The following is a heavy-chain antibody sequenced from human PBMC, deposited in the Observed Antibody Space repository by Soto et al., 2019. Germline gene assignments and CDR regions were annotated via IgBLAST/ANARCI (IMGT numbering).Heavy chain of an antibody. CDR1: GDIFSRST. Sequence: QVQLVQSGTEVTKPGSSVTVSCTASGDIFSRSTLSWVRQAPGQRLEWMGRIIPMLGMSNSALKFQGRLTISADTSTNKVYMQLNSLRSDDTAVYYCATSYGSGSAHFDSWGQGTLVTVSS. J-gene: IGHJ4*02. CDR3: ATSYGSGSAHFDS. V-gene: IGHV1-69*02. D-gene: IGHD3-10*01. CDR2: IIPMLGMS.